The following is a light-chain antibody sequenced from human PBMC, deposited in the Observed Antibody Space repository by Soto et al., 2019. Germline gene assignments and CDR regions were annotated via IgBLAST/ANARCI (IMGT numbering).Light chain of an antibody. J-gene: IGLJ3*02. CDR1: SSDVGSYNL. CDR2: EGS. Sequence: QSALTQPASVSGSPGQSITISCTGTSSDVGSYNLVSWYQQHPGKAPKLMIYEGSKRPSGVSNRFSGYKSGNTASLTISGLQAEDEADYYCCSDAGSSTLVFGGGTKLTVL. V-gene: IGLV2-23*01. CDR3: CSDAGSSTLV.